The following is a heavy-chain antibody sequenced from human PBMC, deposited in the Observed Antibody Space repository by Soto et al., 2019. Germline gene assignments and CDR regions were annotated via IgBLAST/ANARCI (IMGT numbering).Heavy chain of an antibody. J-gene: IGHJ4*02. V-gene: IGHV1-24*01. CDR3: ATVAGRLTSGWFFDY. D-gene: IGHD6-19*01. CDR2: FDPEDGET. CDR1: AYTLTELS. Sequence: QVRVVQSGAEVKKPGASVKVSCQVSAYTLTELSMHWVRQAPGKGLEWMGGFDPEDGETIYAQKFQGRVSMTEDTSTDTAYMELSSLTSADTALYYCATVAGRLTSGWFFDYGGQGTRVSVSS.